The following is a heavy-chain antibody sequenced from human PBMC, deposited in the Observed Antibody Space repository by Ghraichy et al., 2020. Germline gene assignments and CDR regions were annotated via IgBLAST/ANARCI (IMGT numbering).Heavy chain of an antibody. CDR3: AKDRQPPMLDYDFWSGYYHHYYGMDV. CDR2: IRYDGSNK. V-gene: IGHV3-30*02. CDR1: GFTFSSYG. D-gene: IGHD3-3*01. Sequence: VGSLRLSCAASGFTFSSYGMHWVRQAPGKGLEWVAFIRYDGSNKYYADSVKGRFTISRDNSKNTLYLQMNSLRAEETAVYYCAKDRQPPMLDYDFWSGYYHHYYGMDVWGQGTTVTVSS. J-gene: IGHJ6*02.